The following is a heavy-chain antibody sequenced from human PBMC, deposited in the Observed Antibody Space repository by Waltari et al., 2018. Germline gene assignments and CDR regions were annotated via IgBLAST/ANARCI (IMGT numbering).Heavy chain of an antibody. J-gene: IGHJ4*02. V-gene: IGHV3-23*04. CDR2: ISGSGGST. Sequence: EVQLVESGGGLVQPGGSLRLSCAASGFTFSSYAMSWVRQAPGKGLEWVSAISGSGGSTYYADSVKGRFTISRDNSKNTLYLQMNSLRAEDTAVYYCALLVGSDYGGPTDTGSFDYWGQGTLVTVSS. CDR3: ALLVGSDYGGPTDTGSFDY. D-gene: IGHD4-17*01. CDR1: GFTFSSYA.